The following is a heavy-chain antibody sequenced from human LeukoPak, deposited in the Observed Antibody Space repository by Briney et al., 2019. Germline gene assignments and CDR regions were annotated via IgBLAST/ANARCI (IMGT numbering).Heavy chain of an antibody. CDR2: IYHSGST. V-gene: IGHV4-4*02. CDR3: ARAQSGSYDY. Sequence: SETLSLTCAVSGGSISSSNWWSWVRQPPGKGLEWIGEIYHSGSTNYNPSLKSRVTTSVDKSKNQFSLKLSSVTAADTAVYYCARAQSGSYDYWGQGTLVTVSS. D-gene: IGHD1-26*01. CDR1: GGSISSSNW. J-gene: IGHJ4*02.